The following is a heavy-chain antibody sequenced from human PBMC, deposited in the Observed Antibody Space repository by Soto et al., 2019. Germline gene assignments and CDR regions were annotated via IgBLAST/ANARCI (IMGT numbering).Heavy chain of an antibody. V-gene: IGHV4-39*01. CDR1: GGSISSSSYY. CDR3: ARQSRWLQLFDY. J-gene: IGHJ4*02. D-gene: IGHD5-12*01. Sequence: SETLSLTCTVSGGSISSSSYYWGWIRQPPGKGLEWIGSIYYSGSTYYNPSLKSRVTISVDTSKNQFSLKLSSVTAADTAVYYCARQSRWLQLFDYWGQGTLVTVSS. CDR2: IYYSGST.